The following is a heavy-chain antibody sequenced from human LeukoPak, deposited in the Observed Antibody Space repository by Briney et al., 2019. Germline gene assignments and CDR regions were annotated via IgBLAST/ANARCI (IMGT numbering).Heavy chain of an antibody. Sequence: GGSLRLSCAASGFTFSSYGMRWVRQAPGKGLEWVAFIRYDGSNKYYADSVKGRFTISRDNSKNTLYLQMNSLRAEDTAVYYCTKDLATPTNYYYYYMDVWGKGTTVTISS. CDR3: TKDLATPTNYYYYYMDV. CDR1: GFTFSSYG. J-gene: IGHJ6*03. CDR2: IRYDGSNK. V-gene: IGHV3-30*02.